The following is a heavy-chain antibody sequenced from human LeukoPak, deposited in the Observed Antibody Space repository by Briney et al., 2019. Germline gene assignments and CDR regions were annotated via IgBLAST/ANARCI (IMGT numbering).Heavy chain of an antibody. CDR2: INHSGST. V-gene: IGHV4-34*01. J-gene: IGHJ5*02. CDR1: GGSFSGYY. Sequence: SETLSLTCAVYGGSFSGYYWSWIRQPPGKGLEWIGEINHSGSTNYNPSLKSRVTISVDTSKNQFSLKLSSVTAEDTAVYYCARVEGDYDYVSWFDPWGQGTLVTVSS. D-gene: IGHD3-16*01. CDR3: ARVEGDYDYVSWFDP.